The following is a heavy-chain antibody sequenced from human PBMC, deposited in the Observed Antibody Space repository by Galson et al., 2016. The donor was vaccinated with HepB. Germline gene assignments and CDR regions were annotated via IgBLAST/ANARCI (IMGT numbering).Heavy chain of an antibody. CDR2: IYYSGST. D-gene: IGHD3-10*01. J-gene: IGHJ3*02. Sequence: SETLSLTCTVSRGSIRSYFWSWIRQPPGKGLEWIGYIYYSGSTNYSPSLKSRVAISVDTSKNQFSLKLSSVTAADTAVYYSARDQARMPMVKGVNAFDIWGQGTIVTVSS. V-gene: IGHV4-59*01. CDR1: RGSIRSYF. CDR3: ARDQARMPMVKGVNAFDI.